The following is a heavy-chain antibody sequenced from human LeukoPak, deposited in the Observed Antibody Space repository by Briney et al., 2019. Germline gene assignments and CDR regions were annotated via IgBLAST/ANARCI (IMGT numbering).Heavy chain of an antibody. V-gene: IGHV4-4*02. Sequence: SGTLSLTCAVSGGTSSRNNWWSWVRQPPGKGLEWIGDILHSGGTNYNPSLRSRLTISLDKSKNQFSLQLKSVTAADTAVYYCAGYNIPYTFEFCVPGAVVTVSS. CDR2: ILHSGGT. CDR3: AGYNIPYTFEF. D-gene: IGHD1-14*01. CDR1: GGTSSRNNW. J-gene: IGHJ4*02.